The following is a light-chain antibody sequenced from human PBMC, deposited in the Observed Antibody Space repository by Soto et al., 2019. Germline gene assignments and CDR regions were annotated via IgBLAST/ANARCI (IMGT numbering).Light chain of an antibody. J-gene: IGKJ2*01. CDR1: QSVSSSY. V-gene: IGKV3-20*01. CDR2: GAS. Sequence: ESVLTQSPGTLSLSPGERATLSCRASQSVSSSYLAWYQQKPGQAPRLLIYGASSRATDIPDRFSGSGSGTDFTLTISRLEPEDFAVYYCQQYGSTYTFGQGTKLEIK. CDR3: QQYGSTYT.